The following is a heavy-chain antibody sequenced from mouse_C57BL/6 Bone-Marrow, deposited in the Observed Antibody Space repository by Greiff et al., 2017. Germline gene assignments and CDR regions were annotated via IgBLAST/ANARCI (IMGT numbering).Heavy chain of an antibody. CDR2: IYPGSGST. D-gene: IGHD1-3*01. J-gene: IGHJ2*01. V-gene: IGHV1-55*01. Sequence: VQLQQPGAELVKPGASVKMSCKASGYTFTSYWITWVKQRPGQGLEWIGDIYPGSGSTNYNEKFKSKATLTVDTSSSTAYMQLSSLTSEDSAVYYCARKDLGSSYYFDDWGQGTTLTVSS. CDR1: GYTFTSYW. CDR3: ARKDLGSSYYFDD.